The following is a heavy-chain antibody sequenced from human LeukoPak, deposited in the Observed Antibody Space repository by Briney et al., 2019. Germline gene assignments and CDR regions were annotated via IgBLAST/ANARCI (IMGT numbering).Heavy chain of an antibody. J-gene: IGHJ6*02. CDR3: ARSHSSGYYYYYGMDV. Sequence: PSETLSVTCTVSGGSISRYYWSCIRQPAGKGLEWIGRIYTSGSTNYNPSLKSRVTMSVGTSKNQFSLKLSSVTAADTAVYYCARSHSSGYYYYYGMDVWGQGTTVTVSS. CDR2: IYTSGST. D-gene: IGHD3-22*01. V-gene: IGHV4-4*07. CDR1: GGSISRYY.